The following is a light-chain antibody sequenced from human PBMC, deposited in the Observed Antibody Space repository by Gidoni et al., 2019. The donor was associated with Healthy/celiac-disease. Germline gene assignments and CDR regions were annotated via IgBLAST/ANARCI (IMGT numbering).Light chain of an antibody. CDR2: EVS. J-gene: IGLJ2*01. CDR3: SSHAGSVV. Sequence: QSALTQPPSASGSPGQSVTISCTGTSSEVGGYNYVSWYQQHPGKAPKLMIYEVSKRPSGVPDRFSGSKSGNTASLTVSGLQAEDEADYYCSSHAGSVVFGGGTKLTVL. CDR1: SSEVGGYNY. V-gene: IGLV2-8*01.